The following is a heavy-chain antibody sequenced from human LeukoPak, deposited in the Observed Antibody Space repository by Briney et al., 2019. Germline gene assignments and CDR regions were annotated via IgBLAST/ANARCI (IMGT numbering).Heavy chain of an antibody. CDR2: INAGNGNT. CDR3: ARDFGYCSSTSCYLNWFDP. J-gene: IGHJ5*02. D-gene: IGHD2-2*03. V-gene: IGHV1-3*01. Sequence: AXVKVSCKASGYTFTSYAMHWVRQAPGQRLEWMGWINAGNGNTKYSQKFQGRVTITRDTSASTAYMELSSLRSEDTAVYYCARDFGYCSSTSCYLNWFDPWGQGTLVTVSS. CDR1: GYTFTSYA.